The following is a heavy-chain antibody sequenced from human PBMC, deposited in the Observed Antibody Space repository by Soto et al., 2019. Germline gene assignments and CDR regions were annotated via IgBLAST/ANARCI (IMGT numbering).Heavy chain of an antibody. D-gene: IGHD3-22*01. CDR3: ARGGRRYYYDSSGYYPIDY. CDR2: IGTAGDT. Sequence: GGSLRLSCAASGFTFSSYDMHWVRQATGKGLEWVSAIGTAGDTYYPGSVKGRFTISRENAKNSLYLQMNSLRAEDTAVYYCARGGRRYYYDSSGYYPIDYWGQGTLVTVSS. V-gene: IGHV3-13*01. J-gene: IGHJ4*02. CDR1: GFTFSSYD.